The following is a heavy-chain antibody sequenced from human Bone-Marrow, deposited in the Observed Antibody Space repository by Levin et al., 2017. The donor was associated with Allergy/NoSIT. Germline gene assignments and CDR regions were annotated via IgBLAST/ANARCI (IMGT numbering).Heavy chain of an antibody. V-gene: IGHV3-30*04. CDR1: GFTFSSYA. J-gene: IGHJ4*02. CDR2: ISYDGSNK. D-gene: IGHD5-24*01. CDR3: ARDDGYNYNYFDY. Sequence: GGSLRLSCAASGFTFSSYAMNWVRQAPGKGLEWVAVISYDGSNKNSADSVKGRFTISRDNSKNTLYLQMNSLRVEDTAVYYCARDDGYNYNYFDYWGQGTLVTVSS.